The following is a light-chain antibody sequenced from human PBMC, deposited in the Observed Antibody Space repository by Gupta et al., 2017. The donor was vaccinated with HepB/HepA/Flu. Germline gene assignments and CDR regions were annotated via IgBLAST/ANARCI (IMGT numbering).Light chain of an antibody. Sequence: DIQLTPSPSFLSASVGDRVTITCRASQGISSYLAWYQQKPGKAPKLLIYAASTLQSGVPSRFSGSGSGTXFTLTIXSLQTEDFATYYCQQLNSYPITFGXGTKVDIK. V-gene: IGKV1-9*01. CDR3: QQLNSYPIT. CDR2: AAS. J-gene: IGKJ4*01. CDR1: QGISSY.